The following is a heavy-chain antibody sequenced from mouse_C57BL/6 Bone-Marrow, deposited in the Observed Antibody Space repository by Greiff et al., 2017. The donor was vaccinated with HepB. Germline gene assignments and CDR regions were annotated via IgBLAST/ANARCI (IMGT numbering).Heavy chain of an antibody. CDR2: IWSDGST. V-gene: IGHV2-6*03. D-gene: IGHD2-9*01. J-gene: IGHJ2*01. CDR1: GFSLTSYG. Sequence: VKVVESGPGLVAPSQSLSITCTVSGFSLTSYGVHWVRQPPGKGLEWLVVIWSDGSTTYNSALKSRLSISKDNSKSQVFLKMNSLQTDDTAMYYCARRLAYYGYSFDYWGQGTTLTVSS. CDR3: ARRLAYYGYSFDY.